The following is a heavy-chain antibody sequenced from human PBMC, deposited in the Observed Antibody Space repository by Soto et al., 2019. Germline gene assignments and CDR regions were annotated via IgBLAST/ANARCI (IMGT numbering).Heavy chain of an antibody. CDR2: INAGNGNT. CDR3: ASSERSYYGTDV. Sequence: SSVKVSCKASGYTFTSYAMHWVRQAPGQRLEWMGWINAGNGNTKYSQKFQGRVNITRDTSASTDYMELSSLRSEDTAVYDCASSERSYYGTDVRGQGTTVTVSS. J-gene: IGHJ6*02. CDR1: GYTFTSYA. V-gene: IGHV1-3*01.